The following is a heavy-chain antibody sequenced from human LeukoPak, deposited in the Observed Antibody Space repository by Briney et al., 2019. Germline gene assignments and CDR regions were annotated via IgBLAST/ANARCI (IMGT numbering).Heavy chain of an antibody. Sequence: PPGGSLRLSCAASGFTFSSYGMHWVRQAPGKGLEWVAFIRYDGSNKYYADSVKGRFTISRDNSKNTLYLQMNSLRAEDTAVYYCASDRGFGSRPPNPYYYYYMDVWGKGTTVTISS. V-gene: IGHV3-30*02. CDR2: IRYDGSNK. J-gene: IGHJ6*03. D-gene: IGHD3-10*01. CDR1: GFTFSSYG. CDR3: ASDRGFGSRPPNPYYYYYMDV.